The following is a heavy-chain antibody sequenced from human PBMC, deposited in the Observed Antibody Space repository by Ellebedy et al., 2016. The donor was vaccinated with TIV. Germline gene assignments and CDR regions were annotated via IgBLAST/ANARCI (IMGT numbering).Heavy chain of an antibody. J-gene: IGHJ4*02. V-gene: IGHV3-74*01. D-gene: IGHD3-10*01. CDR2: INIDGSGT. Sequence: GESLKISCAASGFTFSNYWMHWVRQAPGKGLVWVSQINIDGSGTNYVDSVKGRFSISRDNAKSTLYLQMNTLRAEDTAVYYCATDQAGGSGIECWGQGTLVTVSS. CDR3: ATDQAGGSGIEC. CDR1: GFTFSNYW.